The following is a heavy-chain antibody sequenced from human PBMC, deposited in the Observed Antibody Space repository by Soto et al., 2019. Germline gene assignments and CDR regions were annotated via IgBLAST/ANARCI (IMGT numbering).Heavy chain of an antibody. CDR3: AREAVSGRTGFDY. V-gene: IGHV1-18*01. J-gene: IGHJ4*02. Sequence: QVQLVQSGAEVKKPGASVKVSCKASGYTFTSYGISWVRQAPGQGLECMGWVNAYNGNTTYAQKFQGRVTMTTATSTSTAYMELRSLRSDDTALYYCAREAVSGRTGFDYWGQGSQVTVSS. CDR1: GYTFTSYG. CDR2: VNAYNGNT. D-gene: IGHD6-19*01.